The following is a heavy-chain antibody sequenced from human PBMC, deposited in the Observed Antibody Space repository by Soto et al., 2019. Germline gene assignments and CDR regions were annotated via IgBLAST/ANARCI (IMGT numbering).Heavy chain of an antibody. CDR3: ASRPRRATTHFGDY. Sequence: QVQLQESGPGLVKPSGTLSLTCAVSGGSISSSNWWSWVRQSPGKGLEWIGEIYHSGNTNYNPSLKSRVTISVDKSKNQFSLKLSSVTAADTAVYFCASRPRRATTHFGDYWGQGTLVTVSS. D-gene: IGHD5-12*01. CDR2: IYHSGNT. V-gene: IGHV4-4*02. CDR1: GGSISSSNW. J-gene: IGHJ4*02.